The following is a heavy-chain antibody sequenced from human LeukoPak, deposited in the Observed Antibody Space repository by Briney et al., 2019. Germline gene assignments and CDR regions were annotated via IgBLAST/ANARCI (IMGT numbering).Heavy chain of an antibody. J-gene: IGHJ4*02. CDR1: GYTFTSYG. V-gene: IGHV1-18*01. CDR2: ISAYNGNT. CDR3: ARMAETVTPDLLYY. D-gene: IGHD4-17*01. Sequence: ASVKVSCKASGYTFTSYGISWGRQAPGQGLEWMGGISAYNGNTNYAQKLQGRVTMTTDTSTSTAYMELRSLRSDDTAVYYCARMAETVTPDLLYYWGQGTLVTVSS.